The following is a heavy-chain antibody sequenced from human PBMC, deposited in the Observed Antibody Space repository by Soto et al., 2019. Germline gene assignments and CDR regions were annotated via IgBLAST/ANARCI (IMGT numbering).Heavy chain of an antibody. Sequence: ASVKVSCKASGYTFTSYGISWVRQAPGQGLEWMGWISAYNGNTNYAQKLQGRVTMTTDTSTSTAYMELRSLRSDDTAVYYCARDVGSGSYYNVWWFDPWGQGTLVTVSS. J-gene: IGHJ5*02. CDR3: ARDVGSGSYYNVWWFDP. CDR1: GYTFTSYG. CDR2: ISAYNGNT. D-gene: IGHD3-10*01. V-gene: IGHV1-18*01.